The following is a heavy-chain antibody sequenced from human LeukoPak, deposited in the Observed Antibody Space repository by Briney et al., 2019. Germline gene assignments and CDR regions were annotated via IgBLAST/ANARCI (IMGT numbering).Heavy chain of an antibody. CDR1: GGSISSYY. CDR3: ARHGSTSWEVGY. D-gene: IGHD2-2*01. V-gene: IGHV4-59*08. J-gene: IGHJ4*02. CDR2: IYYSGST. Sequence: SETLSLTCTVSGGSISSYYWSWIRQPPGKGLEWIGYIYYSGSTTYNPSLKSRVTISVDTSKNQFSLKLSSVTAADTAVYYCARHGSTSWEVGYWGQGTLVTVSS.